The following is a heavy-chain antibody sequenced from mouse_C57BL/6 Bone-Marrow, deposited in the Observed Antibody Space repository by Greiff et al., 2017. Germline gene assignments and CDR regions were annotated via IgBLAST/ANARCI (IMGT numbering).Heavy chain of an antibody. V-gene: IGHV1-69*01. CDR2: IDTSDGYT. Sequence: QVQLQQPGAELVMPGASVKLSCKASGYTFTSYGMHWVKQRPGQGLEWIGEIDTSDGYTNYNEKFKGKSTLTVDKSSSTAYMQLSSLASEDSAVXYCAIRALAYWGQGTPVTVSA. J-gene: IGHJ3*01. CDR1: GYTFTSYG. CDR3: AIRALAY.